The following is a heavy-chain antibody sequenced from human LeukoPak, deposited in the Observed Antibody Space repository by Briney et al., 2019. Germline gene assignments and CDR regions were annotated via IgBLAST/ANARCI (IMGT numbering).Heavy chain of an antibody. D-gene: IGHD5-12*01. CDR3: AKAPGYSGYAPRGY. Sequence: GGSLRLSCAASGFTFSSYAMSWVRQAPGKGLEWVSAISGSGGSTYYADSVKGRFTISRDNSKNTLYLQMSSLRAEDTAVYYCAKAPGYSGYAPRGYWGQGTLVTVSS. CDR1: GFTFSSYA. CDR2: ISGSGGST. V-gene: IGHV3-23*01. J-gene: IGHJ4*02.